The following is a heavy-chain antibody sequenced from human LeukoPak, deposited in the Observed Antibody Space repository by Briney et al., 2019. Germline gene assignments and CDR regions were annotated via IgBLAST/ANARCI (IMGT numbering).Heavy chain of an antibody. D-gene: IGHD5-18*01. CDR3: ARDDKGYSYGYGRTIDY. Sequence: GGSLRLSCAASGFIFSSFSMDWVRQAPGKGLEWISFISSVSSTIFYADSVKGRFNISRDNAKNSLYLQMNSLRAEDTAVYYCARDDKGYSYGYGRTIDYWGQGTLVTVSS. J-gene: IGHJ4*02. V-gene: IGHV3-48*01. CDR2: ISSVSSTI. CDR1: GFIFSSFS.